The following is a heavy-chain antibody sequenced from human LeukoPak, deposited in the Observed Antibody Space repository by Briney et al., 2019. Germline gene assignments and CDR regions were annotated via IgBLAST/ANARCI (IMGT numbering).Heavy chain of an antibody. CDR1: GGSISDSFEHY. D-gene: IGHD1-26*01. CDR2: VHHTGRT. CDR3: AKDQKWESPHYFDK. V-gene: IGHV4-4*02. Sequence: SETLSLTCVVSGGSISDSFEHYWSWVRQPPGKGFEWIAEVHHTGRTIYSPPFARRVTISADTSKNQVSLKLTSVTAADTAVYYCAKDQKWESPHYFDKWGQGILVTVSS. J-gene: IGHJ4*02.